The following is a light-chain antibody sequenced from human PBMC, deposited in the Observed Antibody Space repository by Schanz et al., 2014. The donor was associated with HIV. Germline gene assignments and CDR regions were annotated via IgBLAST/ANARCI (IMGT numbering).Light chain of an antibody. CDR3: LQYKTYPRT. V-gene: IGKV1-5*01. Sequence: DIQMTQSPSTLSASVGDRVSITCRASQSISPWLAWYQQRPGKAPKVLIYAASTLQRGVPSRFSGSGSGTEFTLTISSLQPEDFATYYCLQYKTYPRTFGQGTKVEIK. CDR1: QSISPW. CDR2: AAS. J-gene: IGKJ1*01.